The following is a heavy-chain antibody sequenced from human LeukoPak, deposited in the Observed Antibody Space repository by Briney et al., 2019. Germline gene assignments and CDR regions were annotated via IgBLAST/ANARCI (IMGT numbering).Heavy chain of an antibody. Sequence: GASVKVSCKASGGTFSSYAISWVRQAPGQGLEWMGWISVYNGNTHYAQKLQDRVTMTTDTSTSTAYMELRSLRFDDTAVYYCARSRAAAGTSIEYWGQGTLVTVSS. CDR3: ARSRAAAGTSIEY. CDR1: GGTFSSYA. CDR2: ISVYNGNT. V-gene: IGHV1-18*01. D-gene: IGHD6-13*01. J-gene: IGHJ4*02.